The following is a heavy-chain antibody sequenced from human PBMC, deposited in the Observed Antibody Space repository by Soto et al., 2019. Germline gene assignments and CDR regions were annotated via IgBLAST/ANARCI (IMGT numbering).Heavy chain of an antibody. CDR3: ARAGGSAWTFDY. V-gene: IGHV3-72*01. D-gene: IGHD6-19*01. J-gene: IGHJ4*02. CDR2: SGSKANNYTT. Sequence: GGSLRLSCAASGFTFSDLYMDWVRQPPGKGLEWVGRSGSKANNYTTEYAASVKGRFTISRDVSKNSLYLQMNSLETEDTAVYYCARAGGSAWTFDYWGQGTLVTVSS. CDR1: GFTFSDLY.